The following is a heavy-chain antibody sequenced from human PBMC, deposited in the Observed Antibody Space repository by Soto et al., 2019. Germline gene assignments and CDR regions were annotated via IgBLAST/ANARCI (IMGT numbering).Heavy chain of an antibody. CDR3: ARGDREDIAVVIGARPGEYGVDV. D-gene: IGHD2-15*01. V-gene: IGHV3-30-3*01. Sequence: GGSLRLSCAASGFTFRSYAMHWVRQAPGKGLECVAVISHDGSNKFYRDYVKGRFTISRDNSKNTLYLQINSLRYVDTAVYYCARGDREDIAVVIGARPGEYGVDVWGQGTTVTVSS. CDR2: ISHDGSNK. CDR1: GFTFRSYA. J-gene: IGHJ6*02.